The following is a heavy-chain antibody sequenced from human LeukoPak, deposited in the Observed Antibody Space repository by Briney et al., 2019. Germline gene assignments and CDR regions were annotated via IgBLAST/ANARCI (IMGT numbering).Heavy chain of an antibody. CDR2: IHYSGST. J-gene: IGHJ4*02. Sequence: SETLSLTCTVSGGSISSGGYYWSWIRQHPGKGLEWIGYIHYSGSTYYNPSLKSRVTISVDTSENQFSLRLSSVTAADTAVYFCARAIPAYDYYDSSGRHYFDYWGQGTLVTVSS. V-gene: IGHV4-31*03. D-gene: IGHD3-22*01. CDR1: GGSISSGGYY. CDR3: ARAIPAYDYYDSSGRHYFDY.